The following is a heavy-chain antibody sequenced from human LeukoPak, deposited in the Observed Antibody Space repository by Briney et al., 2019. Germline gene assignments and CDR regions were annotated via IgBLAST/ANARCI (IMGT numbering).Heavy chain of an antibody. D-gene: IGHD3-10*01. J-gene: IGHJ6*03. CDR2: IHTGGSN. Sequence: SSETLSLTCTVSGGSISSASYYWSWIRQPAGKGLEWIGRIHTGGSNNYNPSLKSRVTMSVDTSKNQFFLKLSSVTAADTAVYYCARARGFGEFIYYYYYMDVWGKGTTVTVSS. CDR1: GGSISSASYY. V-gene: IGHV4-61*02. CDR3: ARARGFGEFIYYYYYMDV.